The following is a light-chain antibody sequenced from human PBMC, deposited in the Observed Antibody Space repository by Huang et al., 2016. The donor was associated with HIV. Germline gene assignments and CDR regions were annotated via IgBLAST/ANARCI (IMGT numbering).Light chain of an antibody. V-gene: IGKV1-39*01. CDR3: QGSLSIPHT. Sequence: DIQMTQSPSSRSASVGDRVTITCRASENIRRYLNWYQQKPGKPPKLLIHSASTLQSGVPSRFSGSGSGTDFTLTITSLQPEDFATYYCQGSLSIPHTFGQGTNLEIK. CDR2: SAS. J-gene: IGKJ2*01. CDR1: ENIRRY.